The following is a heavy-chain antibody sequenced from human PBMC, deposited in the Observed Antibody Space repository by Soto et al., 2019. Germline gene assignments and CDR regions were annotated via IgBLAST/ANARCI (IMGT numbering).Heavy chain of an antibody. CDR3: AREIVLRFQTHPDYYYYYGMDV. J-gene: IGHJ6*02. D-gene: IGHD3-3*01. CDR2: IDYSGST. CDR1: GGSISSGDYY. V-gene: IGHV4-30-4*01. Sequence: PSETLSLTCTVSGGSISSGDYYWSWIRQPPGKGMEWIGYIDYSGSTYYNPSLKSRVTISVDTSKNQFSLKLSSVTAADTAVYYCAREIVLRFQTHPDYYYYYGMDVWGRGTTVTVSS.